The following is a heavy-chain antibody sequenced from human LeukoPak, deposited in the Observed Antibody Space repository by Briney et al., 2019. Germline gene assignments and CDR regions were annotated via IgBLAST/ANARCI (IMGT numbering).Heavy chain of an antibody. D-gene: IGHD1-7*01. CDR3: ARAGSNWNYVY. J-gene: IGHJ4*02. Sequence: PGGSLRLSCAASGFTFSDYYMTWIRQAPGKGLEWLSYISNTGSTVFYADSVMGRFTVSRDNTKNSLSLQMNSLRAEDTAVYYCARAGSNWNYVYWGQGALVTVSS. CDR2: ISNTGSTV. CDR1: GFTFSDYY. V-gene: IGHV3-11*04.